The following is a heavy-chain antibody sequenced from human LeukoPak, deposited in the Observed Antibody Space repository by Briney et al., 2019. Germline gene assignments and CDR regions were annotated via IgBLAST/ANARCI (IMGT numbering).Heavy chain of an antibody. J-gene: IGHJ3*01. V-gene: IGHV4-34*01. CDR3: ERGFPPGSGSRGSHAFDV. CDR1: ELSFSAYY. D-gene: IGHD6-19*01. Sequence: PSETLSLTCAVSELSFSAYYWNWIRQSPGKGLEWIGEINYGGSTKYTPSLEGRGTILIDTSKNQFSLKLTSVTAADTSVYYCERGFPPGSGSRGSHAFDVWGQGTMVTVSS. CDR2: INYGGST.